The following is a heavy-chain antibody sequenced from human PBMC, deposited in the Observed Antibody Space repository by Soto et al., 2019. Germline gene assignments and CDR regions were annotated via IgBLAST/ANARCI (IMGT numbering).Heavy chain of an antibody. CDR2: ISGSGDST. CDR1: GFTFSSYA. CDR3: ARRGSGSYYDY. J-gene: IGHJ4*02. V-gene: IGHV3-23*01. Sequence: EVQLLESGGGLVQPGGSLRLSCAASGFTFSSYAMRWVRQAPVKGLEWVSAISGSGDSTYYADSVKGRFTISRDNSKNTLNLQMNSLRAGDTAVYYCARRGSGSYYDYWGQGTLVTVSS. D-gene: IGHD1-26*01.